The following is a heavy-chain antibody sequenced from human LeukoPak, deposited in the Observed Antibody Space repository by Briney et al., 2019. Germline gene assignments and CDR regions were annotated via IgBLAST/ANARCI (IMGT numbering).Heavy chain of an antibody. J-gene: IGHJ6*03. CDR1: GGSISSYY. CDR2: IYYSGST. V-gene: IGHV4-59*01. D-gene: IGHD5-18*01. Sequence: SETLSLTCTVSGGSISSYYWSWIRQPPGKGLEWIGYIYYSGSTNYNPSLKSRVTISVDTSKNQFSLKLSSVTAADTAVYYCARGIQLRYYNYYMDVWGKGTTVTVSS. CDR3: ARGIQLRYYNYYMDV.